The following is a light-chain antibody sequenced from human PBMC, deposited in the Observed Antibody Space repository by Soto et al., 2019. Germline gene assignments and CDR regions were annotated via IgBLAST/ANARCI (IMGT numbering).Light chain of an antibody. V-gene: IGKV1-27*01. CDR1: QGISNY. J-gene: IGKJ4*01. Sequence: DVQMTQAPSSLSASVGDRVTITCRASQGISNYLAWYQQKAGKVPKLLIYAASILQSGVPSRFSGSGSGTDFTLIISSLQPEDVATYYCQKYNRAPRTFGGGPKVEIK. CDR2: AAS. CDR3: QKYNRAPRT.